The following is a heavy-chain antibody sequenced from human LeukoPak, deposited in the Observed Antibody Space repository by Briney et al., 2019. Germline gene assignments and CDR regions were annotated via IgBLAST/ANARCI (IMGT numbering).Heavy chain of an antibody. CDR2: ISTYNGDT. CDR1: GYTFTSYG. D-gene: IGHD3-16*01. J-gene: IGHJ4*02. V-gene: IGHV1-18*01. Sequence: ASVKFSCTASGYTFTSYGISWVRQAPGQGLEWMGWISTYNGDTNYAQKLQGRVTMTTDTSTNTAYMELRSLRSDDTAVYYCAREGLGELTLDYWGQGTLVTVSS. CDR3: AREGLGELTLDY.